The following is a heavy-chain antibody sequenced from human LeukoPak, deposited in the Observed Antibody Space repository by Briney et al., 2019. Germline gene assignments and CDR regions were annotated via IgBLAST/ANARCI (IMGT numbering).Heavy chain of an antibody. CDR1: GFTFTNSA. J-gene: IGHJ4*02. CDR3: AADDLTRAN. Sequence: GASLKVSCKASGFTFTNSAIQWVRQARGQRLEWLGWIVVGSGNANYAQKFQDRVIITRDMSTSTAYMEVSSLRSEDTAVYYCAADDLTRANWGQGTLVTVSS. V-gene: IGHV1-58*02. CDR2: IVVGSGNA.